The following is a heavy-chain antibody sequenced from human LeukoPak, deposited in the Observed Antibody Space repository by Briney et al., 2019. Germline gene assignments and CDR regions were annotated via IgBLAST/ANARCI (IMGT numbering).Heavy chain of an antibody. D-gene: IGHD5-12*01. V-gene: IGHV4-34*01. CDR3: ARVSGYHWESFYEY. CDR2: INHSGST. J-gene: IGHJ4*02. CDR1: GGSSSGYY. Sequence: PSETLSLTCAVYGGSSSGYYWSWIRQPPGKGLEWIGEINHSGSTNYNPSLKSRVTISVDTSKNQFSLKLSSVTAADTAVYYCARVSGYHWESFYEYWGQGTLVTVSS.